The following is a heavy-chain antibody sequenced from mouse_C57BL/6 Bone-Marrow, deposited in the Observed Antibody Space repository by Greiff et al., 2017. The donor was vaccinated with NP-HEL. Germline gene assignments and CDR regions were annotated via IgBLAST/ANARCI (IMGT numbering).Heavy chain of an antibody. D-gene: IGHD2-3*01. CDR3: VRQDGYYNSWVAY. CDR1: GFSFNTYA. Sequence: EVQLVESGGGLVQPKGSLKLSCAASGFSFNTYAMNWVRQAPGKGLEWVARIRSKSNNYATYYAVSVKDRFTISRADSESMLYLQMNNLKTEDTAMYYCVRQDGYYNSWVAYWGQGTLVTVSA. V-gene: IGHV10-1*01. J-gene: IGHJ3*01. CDR2: IRSKSNNYAT.